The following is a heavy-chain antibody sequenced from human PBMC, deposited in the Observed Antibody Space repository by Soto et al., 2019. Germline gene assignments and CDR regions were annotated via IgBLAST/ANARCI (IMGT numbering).Heavy chain of an antibody. D-gene: IGHD6-25*01. CDR2: INHSGNT. CDR1: GVSFSGYY. J-gene: IGHJ6*02. CDR3: ASVKSNGGGYCYYYGMDV. V-gene: IGHV4-34*01. Sequence: PSETLSLTCAVYGVSFSGYYWSCSRQPPTKGLEWIGEINHSGNTNYNPSLKSRGTISVDTSNNQFSLKLSSVTAAATAVYYCASVKSNGGGYCYYYGMDVWGQGNTVTVSS.